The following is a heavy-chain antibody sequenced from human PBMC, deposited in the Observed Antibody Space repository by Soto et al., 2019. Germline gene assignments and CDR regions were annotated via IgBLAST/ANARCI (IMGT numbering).Heavy chain of an antibody. CDR1: GASISSGTDY. Sequence: PSETLSLTCTVSGASISSGTDYWSWIRQPPGKGLEWIGYIYYTGSTDSNPSLKSRVSISLDTSKNQFSLKLSSVTAADTAVYYCARAGLAVAGPRYYYYGMDVWGQGTTVTVSS. V-gene: IGHV4-31*03. CDR2: IYYTGST. D-gene: IGHD6-19*01. J-gene: IGHJ6*02. CDR3: ARAGLAVAGPRYYYYGMDV.